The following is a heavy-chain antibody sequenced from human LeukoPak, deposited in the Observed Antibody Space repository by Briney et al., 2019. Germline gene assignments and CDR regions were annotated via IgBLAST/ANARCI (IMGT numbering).Heavy chain of an antibody. CDR1: GGSFSGYY. J-gene: IGHJ4*02. V-gene: IGHV4-34*01. D-gene: IGHD4-17*01. CDR3: ARVPPYGDYVGY. CDR2: INHSGST. Sequence: PSETLSLTCAVYGGSFSGYYWSWIRQPPGKGLEWIGEINHSGSTNYNPSLKSRVTISVDTSKNQFSLKLSSVTAADTAVYYCARVPPYGDYVGYWGQGTLVTVSS.